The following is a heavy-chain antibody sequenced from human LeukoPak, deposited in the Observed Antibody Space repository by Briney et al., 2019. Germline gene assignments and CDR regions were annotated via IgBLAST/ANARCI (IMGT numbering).Heavy chain of an antibody. V-gene: IGHV3-74*01. D-gene: IGHD2-15*01. CDR2: INSDVSST. Sequence: PGGSLRLSCAASGFTFSRYWMHWVRQGPGKGLVWVSRINSDVSSTTYADSVKGRFTISRGNAKNTLYLQMNSLRAEDTAVYYCTNILHDDASGLEHWGQGTLVTVSS. CDR3: TNILHDDASGLEH. J-gene: IGHJ4*02. CDR1: GFTFSRYW.